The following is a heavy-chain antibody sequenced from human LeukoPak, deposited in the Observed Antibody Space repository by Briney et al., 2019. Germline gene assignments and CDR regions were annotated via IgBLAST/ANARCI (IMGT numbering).Heavy chain of an antibody. CDR3: ARVSHYYGSEIEY. V-gene: IGHV1-18*01. CDR1: GYTFNSYD. D-gene: IGHD3-10*01. J-gene: IGHJ4*02. CDR2: ISAYNGNT. Sequence: ASVKVSCKASGYTFNSYDITWVRQAPGQGLEWMGWISAYNGNTNYAQKVQDRVTMTTDTSTSTAYMELRSLRSDDTAVYYCARVSHYYGSEIEYWGQGTLVTVSS.